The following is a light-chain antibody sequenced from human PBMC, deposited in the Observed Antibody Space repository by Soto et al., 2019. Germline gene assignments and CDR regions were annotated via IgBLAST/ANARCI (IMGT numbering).Light chain of an antibody. CDR1: SSDVGGYNY. J-gene: IGLJ3*02. V-gene: IGLV2-14*01. CDR2: DVS. CDR3: SSYTSSSTLV. Sequence: QSVLTQPASVSGSAAQSITISCTGTSSDVGGYNYVSWYQQHPGKAPKLMIYDVSNRPSGVSNRFSGSKSGNTASLTISGLQAEDEADYYCSSYTSSSTLVFGGGTQLTVL.